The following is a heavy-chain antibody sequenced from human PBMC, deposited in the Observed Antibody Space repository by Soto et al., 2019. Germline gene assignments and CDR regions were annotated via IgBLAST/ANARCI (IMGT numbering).Heavy chain of an antibody. CDR1: GYTFTTYH. CDR2: ISGYNGNT. Sequence: QVQLVQSGAEVRKPGASVKVSCKPSGYTFTTYHVTWVRQAPGQGLEWMGRISGYNGNTNYAQRLQGRVTMTTDTSTSTAYMELRSLRSDDTAVYYCARERDVYYRSLAYWGQGTLVTVSS. J-gene: IGHJ4*02. CDR3: ARERDVYYRSLAY. V-gene: IGHV1-18*04. D-gene: IGHD3-22*01.